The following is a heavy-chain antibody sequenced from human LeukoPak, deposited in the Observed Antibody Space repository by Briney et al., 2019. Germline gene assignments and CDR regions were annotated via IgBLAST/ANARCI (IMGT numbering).Heavy chain of an antibody. CDR3: ARDGSFWRGYPYYYDY. J-gene: IGHJ4*02. Sequence: PGGSLRLSCAASGFTFSSYGMHWVRQAPGKGLEWVAIIWYDGSNKYYADSVKGRFTISRDNSKNTLYLQVNSLRAEDTAVYYCARDGSFWRGYPYYYDYWGQGTLVTVYS. CDR2: IWYDGSNK. D-gene: IGHD3-3*01. V-gene: IGHV3-33*01. CDR1: GFTFSSYG.